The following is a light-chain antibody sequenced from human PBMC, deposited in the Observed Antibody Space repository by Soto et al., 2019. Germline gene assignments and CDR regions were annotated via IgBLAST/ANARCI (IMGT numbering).Light chain of an antibody. Sequence: EIVLTQSGGTLSLSPGDGATLSCRASPSVSSGYLAWYPQKPGQAPRLLIYGASRRAGGIPVRFSGSGSGTDFTLSISRLEPEDFAVYWCQHYGNSPTCSQGNMVDI. J-gene: IGKJ1*01. CDR3: QHYGNSPT. CDR1: PSVSSGY. CDR2: GAS. V-gene: IGKV3-20*01.